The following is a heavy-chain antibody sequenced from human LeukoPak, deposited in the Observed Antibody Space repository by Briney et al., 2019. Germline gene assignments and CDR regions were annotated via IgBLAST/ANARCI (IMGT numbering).Heavy chain of an antibody. Sequence: PAASVKVSCKASGYTFTSYGISWVRQAPGQGLEWMGWISAYNGNTNYAQKLQGRVTMTTDTSTSTAYMELRSLRSDDTAVYYCAVMPLAHGGYWVGVGGSWFDPWGQGTLVTVSS. CDR2: ISAYNGNT. D-gene: IGHD3-3*01. CDR3: AVMPLAHGGYWVGVGGSWFDP. CDR1: GYTFTSYG. V-gene: IGHV1-18*01. J-gene: IGHJ5*02.